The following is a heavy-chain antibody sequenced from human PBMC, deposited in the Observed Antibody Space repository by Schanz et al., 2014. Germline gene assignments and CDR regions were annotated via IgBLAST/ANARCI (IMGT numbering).Heavy chain of an antibody. CDR2: IKSKTDGETT. Sequence: EVQLAESGGGLVKPGGSLRLSCATSGLTFTSAWMSWVRQAPGKGLEWVGRIKSKTDGETTDYAAPVKGRFSISRDDSQSTLYLQMNSLKSEDTAVYYCATASSPVREAGAGSSFHLWGQGTLVTVSP. CDR1: GLTFTSAW. D-gene: IGHD6-13*01. V-gene: IGHV3-15*01. CDR3: ATASSPVREAGAGSSFHL. J-gene: IGHJ5*02.